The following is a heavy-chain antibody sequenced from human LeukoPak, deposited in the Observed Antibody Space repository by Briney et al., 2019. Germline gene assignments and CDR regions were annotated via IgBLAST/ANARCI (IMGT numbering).Heavy chain of an antibody. V-gene: IGHV5-10-1*01. Sequence: GESLKIYCNGSGYSFTSYWISWVRQMPGEGLEWMVRIDPSDSYTNYSPSFQGHVTISTDKSISTAFLQWSSLKASDTAMYYCARWVRDFDYWGQGTLVTVSS. CDR2: IDPSDSYT. D-gene: IGHD2-21*01. CDR1: GYSFTSYW. CDR3: ARWVRDFDY. J-gene: IGHJ4*02.